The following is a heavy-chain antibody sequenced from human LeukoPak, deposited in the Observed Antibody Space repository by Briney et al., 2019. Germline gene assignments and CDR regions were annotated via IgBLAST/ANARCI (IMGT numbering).Heavy chain of an antibody. Sequence: SQTLSLTCTVSGDSIRSFYWSWIRQSPGKGLEWIGHIYDSGSTNYNPSFKSRVTISVDTSKNQFSLKLSSVTAADTAVYYCARQYDILTGYQNFDYWGQGTLVTVSS. CDR1: GDSIRSFY. V-gene: IGHV4-59*08. D-gene: IGHD3-9*01. J-gene: IGHJ4*02. CDR2: IYDSGST. CDR3: ARQYDILTGYQNFDY.